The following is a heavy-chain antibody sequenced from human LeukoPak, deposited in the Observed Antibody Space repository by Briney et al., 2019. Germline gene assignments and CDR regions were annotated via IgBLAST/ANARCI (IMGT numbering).Heavy chain of an antibody. D-gene: IGHD6-13*01. CDR3: AIGMMAAGTFDR. CDR1: GYTFTSYD. V-gene: IGHV1-2*06. J-gene: IGHJ4*02. Sequence: ASVKVSCKASGYTFTSYDINWVRQATGQGLEWMGRINPNNGDTNCPQNFQGRVTMTRDTSISTAYMEMTSLTSDDTAVYWCAIGMMAAGTFDRWGQGTLVTVSS. CDR2: INPNNGDT.